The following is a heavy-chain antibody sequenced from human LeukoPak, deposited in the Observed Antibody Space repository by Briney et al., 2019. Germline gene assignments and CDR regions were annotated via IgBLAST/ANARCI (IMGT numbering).Heavy chain of an antibody. CDR1: GFTFSSSW. V-gene: IGHV3-33*06. CDR3: AKDELEALWLFDY. CDR2: IWYDGSNK. J-gene: IGHJ4*02. Sequence: PGGSLRLSCAASGFTFSSSWMSWVRQAPGKGLEWVAVIWYDGSNKYYADSVKGRFTISRDNSKNTLYLQMNSLRAEDTAVYYCAKDELEALWLFDYWGQGTLVTVSS. D-gene: IGHD2-21*01.